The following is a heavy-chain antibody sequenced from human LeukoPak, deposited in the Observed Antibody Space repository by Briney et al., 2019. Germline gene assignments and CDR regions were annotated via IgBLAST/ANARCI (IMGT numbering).Heavy chain of an antibody. CDR3: TSRSSSGVY. CDR1: GFTFSSAW. J-gene: IGHJ4*02. D-gene: IGHD6-13*01. V-gene: IGHV3-15*04. CDR2: VERKVDGGTI. Sequence: PGGSLRLSCEASGFTFSSAWMSWVRQAPGKGLEWVGRVERKVDGGTIDYAAPVKGRFTILRDDSKNTLYVQMDSLKMEDTAMYYCTSRSSSGVYWGQGALVTVSS.